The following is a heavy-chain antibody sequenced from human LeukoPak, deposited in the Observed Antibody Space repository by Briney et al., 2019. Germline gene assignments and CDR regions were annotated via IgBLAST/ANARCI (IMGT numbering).Heavy chain of an antibody. Sequence: GGSLRLSCAASGFTFSSYSMNWVRQAPGKGLEWVSSISSSSSYTYYADSVKGRFTISRDNAKNSLYLQMNSLRAEDTAVYYCARSIAVAGRDHYYGMDVWGQGTTVTVSS. J-gene: IGHJ6*02. CDR1: GFTFSSYS. CDR3: ARSIAVAGRDHYYGMDV. V-gene: IGHV3-21*01. CDR2: ISSSSSYT. D-gene: IGHD6-19*01.